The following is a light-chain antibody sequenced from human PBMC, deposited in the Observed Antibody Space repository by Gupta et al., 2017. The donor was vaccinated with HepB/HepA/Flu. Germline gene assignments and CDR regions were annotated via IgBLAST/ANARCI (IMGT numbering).Light chain of an antibody. V-gene: IGKV3-11*01. J-gene: IGKJ5*01. CDR1: QSVSSY. CDR2: DAS. CDR3: QQCRNWPIT. Sequence: EIVLSQSPPTLSSSPGGRATLSCRASQSVSSYLAWYQQKPGQAPRLLIYDASNRATGIPARFSGSGSGTDFTLTISSLEPEDFVVYYCQQCRNWPITFGQGTRLEIK.